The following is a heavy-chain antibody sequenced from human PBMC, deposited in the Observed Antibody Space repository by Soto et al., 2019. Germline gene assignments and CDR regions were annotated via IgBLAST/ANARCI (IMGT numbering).Heavy chain of an antibody. CDR1: GYTFTGYY. Sequence: QVQLEQSGAEVKKSGASAKVSCKASGYTFTGYYMHWVRQAPGQGLEWMGWINPNSGGTNYAQKFQGWVTKARDPPISTADMELSRLRADDTAVYYCARGGSLWFGELSAYYYGMDVWGQGTTVTVSS. D-gene: IGHD3-10*01. J-gene: IGHJ6*02. CDR2: INPNSGGT. V-gene: IGHV1-2*04. CDR3: ARGGSLWFGELSAYYYGMDV.